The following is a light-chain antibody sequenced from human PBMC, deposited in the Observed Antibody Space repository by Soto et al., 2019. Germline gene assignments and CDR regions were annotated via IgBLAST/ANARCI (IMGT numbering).Light chain of an antibody. V-gene: IGKV3-11*01. CDR1: QSVSSY. CDR2: DAS. CDR3: QQRSNWPQVT. Sequence: EIVLTQSPATLSLSPGERVTLSCRASQSVSSYLAWYQQNPGQAPRLLIYDASNRATGIPARFSGSGSGTDFTLTISSLEPEDFAVYYCQQRSNWPQVTFGQGTRLEIK. J-gene: IGKJ5*01.